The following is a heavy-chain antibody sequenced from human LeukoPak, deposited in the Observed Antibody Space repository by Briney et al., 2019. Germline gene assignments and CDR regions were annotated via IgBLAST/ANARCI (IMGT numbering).Heavy chain of an antibody. V-gene: IGHV4-4*07. J-gene: IGHJ4*02. Sequence: PSETLSLTCTVSGGSISIYYWSWIRQPAGKGLEWIGHIYTSGSTNYNPSLKSRVTMSVDTSKNQFSLKLSSVTAADTAVYYCARVPTYYYDSSCYCLDYWGQGTLVTVSS. D-gene: IGHD3-22*01. CDR1: GGSISIYY. CDR2: IYTSGST. CDR3: ARVPTYYYDSSCYCLDY.